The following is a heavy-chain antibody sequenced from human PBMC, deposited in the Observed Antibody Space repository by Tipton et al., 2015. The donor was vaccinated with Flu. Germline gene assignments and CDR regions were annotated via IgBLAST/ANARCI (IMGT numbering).Heavy chain of an antibody. CDR3: ARYYFDSSGVNWFDS. CDR1: GGSFSGDY. Sequence: TLSLTCVVYGGSFSGDYCSWIRQPPGKGLEWIASIYHSGSTYYNPSLKSRVTISVDTSKNHLSLRLNSVTAPETAVYYCARYYFDSSGVNWFDSWGQGTPVTVSP. D-gene: IGHD3-22*01. V-gene: IGHV4-34*01. J-gene: IGHJ5*01. CDR2: IYHSGST.